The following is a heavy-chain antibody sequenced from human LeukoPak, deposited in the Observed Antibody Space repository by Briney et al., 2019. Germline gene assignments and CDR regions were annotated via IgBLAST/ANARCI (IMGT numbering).Heavy chain of an antibody. V-gene: IGHV4-59*01. J-gene: IGHJ4*02. CDR2: IYYSGST. D-gene: IGHD3-9*01. Sequence: SETLSLTCTVSGGSISSYYWSWIRQPPGKGLEWIGYIYYSGSTNYNPSLKSRVTISVDTSKNQFSLKLSSVAAADTAVYYCASSSAVKGYFDWLFADYWGQGTLVTVSS. CDR3: ASSSAVKGYFDWLFADY. CDR1: GGSISSYY.